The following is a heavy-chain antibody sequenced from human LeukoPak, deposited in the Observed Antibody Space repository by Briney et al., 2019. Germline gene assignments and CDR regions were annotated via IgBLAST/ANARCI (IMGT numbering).Heavy chain of an antibody. D-gene: IGHD2-21*02. CDR2: ISYDGSNK. Sequence: PGGSLRLSCAASGFSFGNYVMHWVRQAPGRGLEWMAVISYDGSNKDYADSVKGRFTVSRDNSKNTLYLQMNSLRAEDTAVYYCAETCWSSGDCTGYYYGMDVWGQGTTVTVSS. CDR1: GFSFGNYV. J-gene: IGHJ6*02. V-gene: IGHV3-30*03. CDR3: AETCWSSGDCTGYYYGMDV.